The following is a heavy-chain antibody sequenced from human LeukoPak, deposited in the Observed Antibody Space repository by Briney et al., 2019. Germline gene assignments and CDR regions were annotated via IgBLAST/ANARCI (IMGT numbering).Heavy chain of an antibody. Sequence: GGSQRLSCTSTGFTLCEYAVSWVRHALGKGLEWVGFIRSKAYGGTTEYAASVKGRFTISRDDSKSIAYLQMNSLKTEDTAVYYCTRDRGKVLWFGEFFDYWGQGNLVTVSS. D-gene: IGHD3-10*01. V-gene: IGHV3-49*04. CDR3: TRDRGKVLWFGEFFDY. CDR2: IRSKAYGGTT. J-gene: IGHJ4*02. CDR1: GFTLCEYA.